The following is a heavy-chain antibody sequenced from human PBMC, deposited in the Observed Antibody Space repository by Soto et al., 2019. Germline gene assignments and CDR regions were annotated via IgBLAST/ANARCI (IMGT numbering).Heavy chain of an antibody. D-gene: IGHD6-6*01. CDR1: GFTFSSYA. J-gene: IGHJ4*02. CDR2: ISGSGGST. V-gene: IGHV3-23*01. CDR3: AKGTSIAARPLGYYFDY. Sequence: EVQLLESGGGLVQPGGSLRLSCAASGFTFSSYAMSWVRQAPGKGLEWVSAISGSGGSTYYADSVKGRFTISRDNSKNTLYLQMNSLRAEDTAVYYCAKGTSIAARPLGYYFDYWGQGTLVTVSS.